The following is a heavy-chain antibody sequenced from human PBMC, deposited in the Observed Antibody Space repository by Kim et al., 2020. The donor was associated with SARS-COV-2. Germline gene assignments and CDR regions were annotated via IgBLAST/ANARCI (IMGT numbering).Heavy chain of an antibody. D-gene: IGHD3-10*01. V-gene: IGHV3-23*01. Sequence: DAVKGRFTTSRTNSKNPLYMQMNSLRAEDTAVYYCAKELMVQGVEYYFDYWGQGTLVTVSS. J-gene: IGHJ4*02. CDR3: AKELMVQGVEYYFDY.